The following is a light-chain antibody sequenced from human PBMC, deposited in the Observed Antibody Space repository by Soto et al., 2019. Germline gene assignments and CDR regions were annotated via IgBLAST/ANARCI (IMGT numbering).Light chain of an antibody. Sequence: QSVLTRAASVSGSPGQSITISCTGTSSDVSGYNYVSWYQHHPGKVPQLMIYDVSNRPSGVSNRFSGSKSGNTASLTISGLQAEDEADYYCSSYTSSNTYVFGTGTKVTVL. CDR2: DVS. J-gene: IGLJ1*01. CDR3: SSYTSSNTYV. CDR1: SSDVSGYNY. V-gene: IGLV2-14*03.